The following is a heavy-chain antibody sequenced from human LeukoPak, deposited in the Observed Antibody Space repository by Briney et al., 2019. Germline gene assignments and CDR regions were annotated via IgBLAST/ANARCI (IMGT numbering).Heavy chain of an antibody. D-gene: IGHD3-22*01. V-gene: IGHV4-59*02. CDR1: RASVSSYY. CDR2: TYISGRS. CDR3: ATFSYYYDSNGYHDALDI. J-gene: IGHJ3*02. Sequence: MPSETLSLTCSVSRASVSSYYWTWMRQPPGKGLEWIVYTYISGRSNYNPSLKSRVTMSVDTSKNQFSLKLTSVTAADTAVYYCATFSYYYDSNGYHDALDIWGQGTMVTVSS.